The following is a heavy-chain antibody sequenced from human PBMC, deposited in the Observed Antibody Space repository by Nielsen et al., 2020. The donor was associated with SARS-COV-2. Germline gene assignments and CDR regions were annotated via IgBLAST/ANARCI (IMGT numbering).Heavy chain of an antibody. D-gene: IGHD6-13*01. Sequence: GESLKISCAASGFTFSSYWMHWVRQAPGKGLVWVSRINSDGSNTGYADSVKGRFTISRDNAKNTLYLQMNSLRAEDTAVYYCARDPYSSSPDYWGQGTLVTVSS. CDR3: ARDPYSSSPDY. V-gene: IGHV3-74*01. CDR1: GFTFSSYW. CDR2: INSDGSNT. J-gene: IGHJ4*02.